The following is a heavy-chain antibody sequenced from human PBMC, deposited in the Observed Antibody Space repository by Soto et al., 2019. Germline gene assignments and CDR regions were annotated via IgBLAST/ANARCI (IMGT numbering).Heavy chain of an antibody. CDR2: ISPMFGAA. Sequence: QVQLVQSGAEMKKPGSSVKGSCQSSGGTFNTYAMNWVRQAPGQGPEWMGDISPMFGAANYAPKFQGRVTITADESTGTSYMQLSSLPSEYTALYFCAREVQVHTPAFVYWGQGTLVTVSS. D-gene: IGHD3-10*01. J-gene: IGHJ4*02. CDR1: GGTFNTYA. V-gene: IGHV1-69*19. CDR3: AREVQVHTPAFVY.